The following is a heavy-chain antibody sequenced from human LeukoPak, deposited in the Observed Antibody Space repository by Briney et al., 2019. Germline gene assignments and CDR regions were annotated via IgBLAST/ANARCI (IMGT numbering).Heavy chain of an antibody. CDR2: ISWNSGSI. V-gene: IGHV3-9*01. D-gene: IGHD1-26*01. J-gene: IGHJ3*02. CDR3: AKDGLEWELTSAFAI. Sequence: GRSLRLSCAASGFTFDDYAMHWVRQAPGKGLEGGSGISWNSGSIVYADSVKGRFTISRDNAKNSLYLQMSSLRAEDTALYYCAKDGLEWELTSAFAIWGQGTMVTVSS. CDR1: GFTFDDYA.